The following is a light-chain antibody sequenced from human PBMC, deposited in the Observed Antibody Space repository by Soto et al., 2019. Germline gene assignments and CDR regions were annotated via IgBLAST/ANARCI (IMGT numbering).Light chain of an antibody. CDR2: GAS. CDR3: QQSYSIPWT. CDR1: QTITDY. Sequence: DVQMTQSPSSLSASVGDRVTITCRASQTITDYLSWYQQKPGKAPERLIFGASNLQNGVPSRFSGRGSGTDFALTISSLQPEDFATYYCQQSYSIPWTFGQGTKVEFK. V-gene: IGKV1-39*01. J-gene: IGKJ1*01.